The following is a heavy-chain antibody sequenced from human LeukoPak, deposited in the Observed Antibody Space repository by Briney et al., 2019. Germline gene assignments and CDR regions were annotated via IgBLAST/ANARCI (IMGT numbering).Heavy chain of an antibody. V-gene: IGHV1-8*02. J-gene: IGHJ4*02. D-gene: IGHD5-12*01. Sequence: ASVKVSCKASGGTFSSYAISWVRQATGRGLEWMGWMNPNSGNTGYAQKFEGTITMTRNTSISTAYMELSSLTSEDTAVYYCATAGAYSGYDWGFDYWGQGTLVTVSS. CDR2: MNPNSGNT. CDR3: ATAGAYSGYDWGFDY. CDR1: GGTFSSYA.